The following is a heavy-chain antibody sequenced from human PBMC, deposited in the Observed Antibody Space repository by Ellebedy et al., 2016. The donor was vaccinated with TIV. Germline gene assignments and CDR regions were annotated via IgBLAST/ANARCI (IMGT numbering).Heavy chain of an antibody. V-gene: IGHV4-34*01. J-gene: IGHJ4*02. CDR1: GTSFTAYY. D-gene: IGHD6-19*01. CDR2: IDHTGST. CDR3: TRRYSSGWYDY. Sequence: SETLSLTCAVSGTSFTAYYWGWIRQPPRKGLEWIGEIDHTGSTHYNPSLKSRVTISVDTSKNQVSLNLISVTAADTAVYYCTRRYSSGWYDYWGQGTLVTVSS.